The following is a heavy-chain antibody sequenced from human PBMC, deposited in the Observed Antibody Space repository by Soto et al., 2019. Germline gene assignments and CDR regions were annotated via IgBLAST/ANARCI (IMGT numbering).Heavy chain of an antibody. V-gene: IGHV1-69*13. CDR3: ARDQGYDSSGYYYSQLDY. CDR2: IIPIFGTA. J-gene: IGHJ4*02. CDR1: GGTFSSYA. Sequence: SVKVSCKASGGTFSSYAISWVRQAPGQGLEWMGGIIPIFGTAIYAQKFQGRVTITADESTSTAYMELSSLRSEDTAVYYCARDQGYDSSGYYYSQLDYWGQGTLVTVSS. D-gene: IGHD3-22*01.